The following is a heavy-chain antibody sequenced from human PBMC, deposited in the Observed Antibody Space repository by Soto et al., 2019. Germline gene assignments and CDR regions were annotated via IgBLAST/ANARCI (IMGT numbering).Heavy chain of an antibody. Sequence: PSQTLSLTCAISGDSVSSNSAAWNWIRQSPSRGLEWLGRTYYRSKWYNDYAVSVNSRITINPDTSKNQFSLQLNSVTPEDTAVYYCARDLLRGDHGSSLWFDPWGQGTLVTVSS. D-gene: IGHD3-16*01. CDR3: ARDLLRGDHGSSLWFDP. CDR2: TYYRSKWYN. V-gene: IGHV6-1*01. J-gene: IGHJ5*02. CDR1: GDSVSSNSAA.